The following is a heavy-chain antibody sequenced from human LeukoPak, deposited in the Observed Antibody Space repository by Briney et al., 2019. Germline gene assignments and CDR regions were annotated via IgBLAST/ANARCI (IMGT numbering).Heavy chain of an antibody. Sequence: SETLSLTCAVYGGSFSGYYWSWIRQPPGKGLEWIGEINHSGSTNYNPSLKSRVTISVDTSKNQFSLKPSSVTAADTAVYYCARGAYRIFRYYYGSGSFRDFDYWGQGTLVTVSS. CDR1: GGSFSGYY. D-gene: IGHD3-10*01. J-gene: IGHJ4*02. CDR3: ARGAYRIFRYYYGSGSFRDFDY. V-gene: IGHV4-34*01. CDR2: INHSGST.